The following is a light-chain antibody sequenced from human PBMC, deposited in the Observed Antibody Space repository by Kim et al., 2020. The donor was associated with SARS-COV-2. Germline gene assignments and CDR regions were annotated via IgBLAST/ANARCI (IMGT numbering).Light chain of an antibody. V-gene: IGKV1-27*01. CDR3: LNYDGAPWT. Sequence: ESVGDRVTITCRASRDISSYLAWYQQKPGTVPKVLIYSASALRSGVPSRFSGSGSGTDFTLTISSLQPEDVATYYCLNYDGAPWTFGQGTKVDIK. CDR2: SAS. CDR1: RDISSY. J-gene: IGKJ1*01.